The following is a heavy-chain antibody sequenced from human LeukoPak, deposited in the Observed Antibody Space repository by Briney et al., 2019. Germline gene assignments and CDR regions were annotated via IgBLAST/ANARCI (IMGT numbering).Heavy chain of an antibody. CDR1: GFTFSDYY. Sequence: PGGSLRLSCAASGFTFSDYYMSWIRQAPGKGLEWVSYISSSGSTIYYADSVKGRFTISRDNSKNTLYLQMNSLRAEDTAVYYCAKTAYSWGSARDYWGQGTLVTVSS. D-gene: IGHD1-1*01. V-gene: IGHV3-11*01. J-gene: IGHJ4*02. CDR2: ISSSGSTI. CDR3: AKTAYSWGSARDY.